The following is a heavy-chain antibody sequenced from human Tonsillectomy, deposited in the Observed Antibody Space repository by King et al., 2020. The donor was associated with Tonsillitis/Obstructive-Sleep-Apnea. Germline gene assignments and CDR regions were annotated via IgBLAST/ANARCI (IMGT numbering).Heavy chain of an antibody. CDR1: GGSISSYY. CDR2: IYYSGST. V-gene: IGHV4-59*08. D-gene: IGHD4-17*01. CDR3: ARTWGGDFYFDY. Sequence: VQLQESGPGLVKPSGTLSLTCTVSGGSISSYYWSWIRQPPGKGLEWIGYIYYSGSTNYNPSLKSRVTISVDTSKNQFSLKLSSVTAADTAVYYCARTWGGDFYFDYWGQGTLVTVFS. J-gene: IGHJ4*02.